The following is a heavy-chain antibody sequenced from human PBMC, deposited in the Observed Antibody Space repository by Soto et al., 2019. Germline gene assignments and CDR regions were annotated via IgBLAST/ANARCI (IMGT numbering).Heavy chain of an antibody. Sequence: QVQLQQSGPGLVKPSETLSLTCTVSGGSITTSYWSWILQPPGKGLEWIGYIYHTGSTNYNSSLKSRVTISVDTSNNQFSLRLSAVTAADTAMYYCARGALGGAFDFWGQGTRVTVSS. CDR2: IYHTGST. CDR3: ARGALGGAFDF. J-gene: IGHJ4*02. V-gene: IGHV4-59*01. CDR1: GGSITTSY. D-gene: IGHD3-16*01.